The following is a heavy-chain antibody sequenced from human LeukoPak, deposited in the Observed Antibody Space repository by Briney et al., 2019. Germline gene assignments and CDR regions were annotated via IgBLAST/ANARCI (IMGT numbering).Heavy chain of an antibody. Sequence: PSETLSLTCTVSGDSINSSNYYWGWIRQPPGKGLEWIGSIHYSGNTYYNPSLKSRVTISVDTSKNQFSLKLSSVTAADTAVYYCARLPSRAVAANGVYFQHWGQGTLVTVSS. V-gene: IGHV4-39*07. CDR3: ARLPSRAVAANGVYFQH. CDR2: IHYSGNT. J-gene: IGHJ1*01. D-gene: IGHD6-19*01. CDR1: GDSINSSNYY.